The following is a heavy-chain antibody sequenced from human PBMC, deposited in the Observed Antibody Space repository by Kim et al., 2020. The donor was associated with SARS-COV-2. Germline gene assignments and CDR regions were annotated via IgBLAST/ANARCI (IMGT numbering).Heavy chain of an antibody. CDR3: ARVSIAAALHAFDI. Sequence: ADSVKGRFTSSRDNAKNSLYLQMNSLRAEDTAVYYCARVSIAAALHAFDIWGQGTMVTVSS. D-gene: IGHD6-13*01. V-gene: IGHV3-11*05. J-gene: IGHJ3*02.